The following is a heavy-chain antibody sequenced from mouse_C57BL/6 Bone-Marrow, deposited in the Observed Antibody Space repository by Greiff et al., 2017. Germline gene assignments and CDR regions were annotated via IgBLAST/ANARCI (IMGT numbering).Heavy chain of an antibody. J-gene: IGHJ1*03. CDR2: INPEDGGT. D-gene: IGHD4-1*01. CDR3: AMWEFDF. CDR1: GFNFKDYY. Sequence: EVQLLESGAELVKPGASVKLSCTASGFNFKDYYMHWVKQRPEQGLEWIGRINPEDGGTKYAPKFQGKATMIADTSSSTAYLQLSSLTSEDTAVYYCAMWEFDFWGKGTTVTVSS. V-gene: IGHV14-2*01.